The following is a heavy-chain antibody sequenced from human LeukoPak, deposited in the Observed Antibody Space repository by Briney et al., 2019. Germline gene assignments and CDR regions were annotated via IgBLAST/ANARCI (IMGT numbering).Heavy chain of an antibody. D-gene: IGHD7-27*01. Sequence: ASVKVSCTGSGYTFTNYAVHWVRQAPGQRLEWLGWINPGNGDTKYSQNFQGRVTVTSDTSAATAYVELNSLTSEDTAVYYCARGPPNWGYDYWGPGTLVTVSS. V-gene: IGHV1-3*01. J-gene: IGHJ4*02. CDR2: INPGNGDT. CDR3: ARGPPNWGYDY. CDR1: GYTFTNYA.